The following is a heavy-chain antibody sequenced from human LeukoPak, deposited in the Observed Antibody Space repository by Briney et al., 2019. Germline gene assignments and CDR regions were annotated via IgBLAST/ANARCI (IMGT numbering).Heavy chain of an antibody. CDR2: IIPIFGTA. J-gene: IGHJ4*02. Sequence: SVKLSFNGAASTFTIYSINWSWQAPGHGLEWMGGIIPIFGTANYAQKFQGRVTITADESASTAYMELSSLRSEDTAVYYCARRKGLGVGTMPLLDYWGQGTLVTVSS. D-gene: IGHD2-2*01. CDR3: ARRKGLGVGTMPLLDY. V-gene: IGHV1-69*13. CDR1: ASTFTIYS.